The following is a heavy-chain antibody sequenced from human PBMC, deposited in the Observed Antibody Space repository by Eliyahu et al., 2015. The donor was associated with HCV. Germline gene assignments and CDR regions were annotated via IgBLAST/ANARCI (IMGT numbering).Heavy chain of an antibody. J-gene: IGHJ4*02. V-gene: IGHV4-61*02. Sequence: QVHLQESVPGLVKPSQILSLXCTVSGASINSDEYYWSWIRQPAGKGLEWIGRISSSGITTYGPSVRSRAVISLDTSRNQFSLSLHSVTGADAAVYYCANETRQWLIRHWGQGTVVAVSS. D-gene: IGHD6-19*01. CDR3: ANETRQWLIRH. CDR2: ISSSGIT. CDR1: GASINSDEYY.